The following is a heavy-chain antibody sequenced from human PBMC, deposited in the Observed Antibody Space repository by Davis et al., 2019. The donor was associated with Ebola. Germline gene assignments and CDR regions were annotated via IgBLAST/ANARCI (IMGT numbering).Heavy chain of an antibody. V-gene: IGHV4-61*01. J-gene: IGHJ4*02. CDR2: IYYSGRT. D-gene: IGHD7-27*01. CDR1: GGSVSSGPYY. CDR3: AREKLGHSFDY. Sequence: PSETLSLTCTVSGGSVSSGPYYWTWIRQPPGKGLEWIGYIYYSGRTDYNPSLKSRVTISGDTSNNQFSLRLNSVTTADTAVYYCAREKLGHSFDYWGQGTLVTVSS.